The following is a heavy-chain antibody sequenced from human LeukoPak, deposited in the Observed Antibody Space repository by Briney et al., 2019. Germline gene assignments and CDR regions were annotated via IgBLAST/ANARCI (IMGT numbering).Heavy chain of an antibody. CDR1: GFTFSSYS. CDR2: ISSSSSYI. Sequence: GGSLRLSCAASGFTFSSYSMNWVRQAPGKGLEWVSSISSSSSYIYYADSVKGRFTISRDNAKNSLYLQMNSLRAEDTAVYYCARPRSPYLLEHRGDFDYWGQGTLVTVSS. CDR3: ARPRSPYLLEHRGDFDY. J-gene: IGHJ4*02. V-gene: IGHV3-21*01. D-gene: IGHD1/OR15-1a*01.